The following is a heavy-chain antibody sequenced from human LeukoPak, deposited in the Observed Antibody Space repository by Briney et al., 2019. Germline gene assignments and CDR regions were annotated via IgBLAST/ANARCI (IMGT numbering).Heavy chain of an antibody. J-gene: IGHJ6*03. CDR2: IYYSGST. D-gene: IGHD6-13*01. V-gene: IGHV4-39*01. CDR1: GGSISSSSYY. CDR3: ARHVGYSSSWYPDYYYYYYMDV. Sequence: PSETLSLTCTVSGGSISSSSYYWGWIRQPPGKGLEWIGSIYYSGSTYYNPSLKIRVTISVDTSKNQFSLKLSSVTAADTAVYYCARHVGYSSSWYPDYYYYYYMDVWGKGTTVTVSS.